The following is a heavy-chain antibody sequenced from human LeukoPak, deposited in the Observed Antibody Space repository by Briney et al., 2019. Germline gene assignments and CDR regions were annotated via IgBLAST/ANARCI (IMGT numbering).Heavy chain of an antibody. CDR2: IYSGGST. CDR3: ARGISAVVPRAFDL. J-gene: IGHJ3*01. V-gene: IGHV3-66*01. Sequence: GGSLRLSCAASGFTVSSNYMSWVRQAPGKGLEWVSVIYSGGSTYYADSVKGRFTISRDNSKNTLYLQMNSLRAEDTAVYYCARGISAVVPRAFDLWGQGTMVTVSS. CDR1: GFTVSSNY. D-gene: IGHD2-15*01.